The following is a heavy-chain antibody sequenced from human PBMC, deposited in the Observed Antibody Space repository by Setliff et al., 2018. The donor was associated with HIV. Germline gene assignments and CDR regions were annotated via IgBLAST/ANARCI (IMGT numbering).Heavy chain of an antibody. CDR3: ARHGTYYYDGSGYKYNWFDP. J-gene: IGHJ5*02. CDR1: GGSISSDY. V-gene: IGHV4-59*08. CDR2: VYHSGST. D-gene: IGHD3-22*01. Sequence: ASETLSLTCTVSGGSISSDYWSWIRQPPGKGLEWIGYVYHSGSTNYNPSLKSRVTISVDTSKNQFSMKLRSVTAADTAVYYCARHGTYYYDGSGYKYNWFDPWGQGTLVTVSS.